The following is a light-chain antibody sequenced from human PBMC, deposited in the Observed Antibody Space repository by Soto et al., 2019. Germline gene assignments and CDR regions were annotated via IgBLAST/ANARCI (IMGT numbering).Light chain of an antibody. Sequence: EIGLTQSPGTLSLSPGERATLSCRASQSVSSNSLAWYLQKPGQAPRLLIYSASSRATGIPDRFSGSGSGTDFTLTISGLEPEDFAVYYCQLYGTSPMFTFGRGTRLEIK. CDR1: QSVSSNS. CDR3: QLYGTSPMFT. CDR2: SAS. V-gene: IGKV3-20*01. J-gene: IGKJ2*01.